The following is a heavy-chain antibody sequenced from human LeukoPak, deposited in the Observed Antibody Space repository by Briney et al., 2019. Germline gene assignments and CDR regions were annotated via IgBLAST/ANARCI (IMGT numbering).Heavy chain of an antibody. V-gene: IGHV4-61*01. CDR3: ACLTTADAFDI. Sequence: SETLSLTCTVSGYSISSGYYWSWIRQPPGKGLEWIGYIYDSGSTNYNPSLKSRVTISVDTSKNQFSLKLSSATAADTAVYYCACLTTADAFDIWGQGTMVTVSS. CDR2: IYDSGST. J-gene: IGHJ3*02. D-gene: IGHD3-22*01. CDR1: GYSISSGYY.